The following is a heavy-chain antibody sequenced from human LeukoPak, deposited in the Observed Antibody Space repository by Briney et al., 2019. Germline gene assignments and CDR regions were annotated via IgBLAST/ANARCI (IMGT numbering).Heavy chain of an antibody. V-gene: IGHV1-69*04. CDR3: ARELEEWGITGTTDREKYYFDY. D-gene: IGHD1-20*01. J-gene: IGHJ4*02. Sequence: ASVKVSCKASGGTFSSYAIIWVRQAPGQGLEWMGRIIPILGIANYAQKFQGRVTITADKSTSTAYMELSSLRSEDTAVYYCARELEEWGITGTTDREKYYFDYWGQGTLVTVSS. CDR2: IIPILGIA. CDR1: GGTFSSYA.